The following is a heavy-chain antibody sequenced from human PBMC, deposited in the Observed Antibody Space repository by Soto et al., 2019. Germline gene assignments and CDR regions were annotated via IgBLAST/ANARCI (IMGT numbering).Heavy chain of an antibody. CDR3: ARDDGSGSYYNP. CDR1: GGSISSGGYY. CDR2: IYYSGST. Sequence: KASETLSLTCTVSGGSISSGGYYWSWIRQHPGKGLEWIGYIYYSGSTYYNPSLKSRVTISVDTSKNQFSLKLSSVTAADTAVYYCARDDGSGSYYNPWGQGTLVTVSS. J-gene: IGHJ4*02. V-gene: IGHV4-31*03. D-gene: IGHD3-10*01.